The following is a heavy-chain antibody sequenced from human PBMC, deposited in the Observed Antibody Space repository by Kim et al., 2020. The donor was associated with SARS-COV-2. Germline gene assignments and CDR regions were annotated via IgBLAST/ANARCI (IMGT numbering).Heavy chain of an antibody. CDR2: INSDGSST. Sequence: GGSLRLSCAASGFTFSTYWMYWVRQAPGKGLVWVSRINSDGSSTNYADSVKGRFTISRDNAKNTLYLQMNSLRAEDTAVYYCARSSSTSCPCYYMDVRGKGTPVTVSS. V-gene: IGHV3-74*01. J-gene: IGHJ6*03. CDR1: GFTFSTYW. D-gene: IGHD2-2*01. CDR3: ARSSSTSCPCYYMDV.